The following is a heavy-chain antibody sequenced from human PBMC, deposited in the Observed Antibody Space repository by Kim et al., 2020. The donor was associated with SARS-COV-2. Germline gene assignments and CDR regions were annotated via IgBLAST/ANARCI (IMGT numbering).Heavy chain of an antibody. D-gene: IGHD3-9*01. CDR2: IYWDDDK. Sequence: SGPTLVNPTQTLTLTCTFSGFSLTTSGVGVGWIRQPPGKALEWLALIYWDDDKRYSPSLKSRLTITKDTSKNQVVLTMTNMDPVDTATYYCAHRPGPAYYMAEVFGAPFFDHWGQGALVTVSS. J-gene: IGHJ4*02. CDR1: GFSLTTSGVG. V-gene: IGHV2-5*02. CDR3: AHRPGPAYYMAEVFGAPFFDH.